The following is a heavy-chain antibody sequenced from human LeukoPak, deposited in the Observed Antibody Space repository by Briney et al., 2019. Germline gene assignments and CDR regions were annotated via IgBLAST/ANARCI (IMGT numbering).Heavy chain of an antibody. V-gene: IGHV1-58*02. J-gene: IGHJ5*02. D-gene: IGHD3-10*01. Sequence: ASVKVSCKASGFTFTSSAMQWVRQARGQRLEWIGWIVVGSGNTNYAQKFQERVTITRDMSTSTAYMELSSLRSEDTAVYYCAANRNLWFGELSKFDPWGQGTLVTVSS. CDR1: GFTFTSSA. CDR2: IVVGSGNT. CDR3: AANRNLWFGELSKFDP.